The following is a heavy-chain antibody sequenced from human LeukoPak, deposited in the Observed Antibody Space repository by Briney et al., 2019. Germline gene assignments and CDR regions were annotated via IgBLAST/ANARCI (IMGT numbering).Heavy chain of an antibody. CDR3: ARGKTSQNIVTRKTYNWFDP. J-gene: IGHJ5*02. V-gene: IGHV3-21*01. CDR1: GFTFSSYN. D-gene: IGHD2/OR15-2a*01. Sequence: GSLRLSCAASGFTFSSYNMNWVRQAPGKGLEWVSSISSTSNYIYYADSVKGRFTISRDNAKNSLYLQMKSLRVEDTAVYYCARGKTSQNIVTRKTYNWFDPWGQGTLVTVSS. CDR2: ISSTSNYI.